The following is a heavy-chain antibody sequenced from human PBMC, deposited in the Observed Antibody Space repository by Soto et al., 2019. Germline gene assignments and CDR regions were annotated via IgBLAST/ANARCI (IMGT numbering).Heavy chain of an antibody. CDR3: ARDRLPHYYGMDV. D-gene: IGHD2-2*01. Sequence: PSETLSLTCAFYGGSFSGYYWSWIRQPPGKGLEWIGEINHSGSTNYNPSLKSRVTISVDTSKNQFSLKLSSVTAADTAVYYCARDRLPHYYGMDVWGQGSTVTVSS. CDR1: GGSFSGYY. J-gene: IGHJ6*02. CDR2: INHSGST. V-gene: IGHV4-34*01.